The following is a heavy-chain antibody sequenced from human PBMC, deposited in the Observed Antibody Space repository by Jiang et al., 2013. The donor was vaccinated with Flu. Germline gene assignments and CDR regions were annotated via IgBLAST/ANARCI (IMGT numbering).Heavy chain of an antibody. CDR1: GGSINNYF. Sequence: GLVKPSETLSLNCTVFGGSINNYFWGWVQQPPGKGLEWIGYIQNSGSTNYNPSLKSRVTMSVDTSTNQFSLRLSAVSAADTALYYCARSMLVWFGESLPGAFDTWGQGTMVSVSP. V-gene: IGHV4-59*01. CDR3: ARSMLVWFGESLPGAFDT. J-gene: IGHJ3*02. D-gene: IGHD3-10*01. CDR2: IQNSGST.